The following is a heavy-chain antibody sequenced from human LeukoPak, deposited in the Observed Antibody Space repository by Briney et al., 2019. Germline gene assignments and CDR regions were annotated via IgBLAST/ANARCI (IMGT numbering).Heavy chain of an antibody. Sequence: SVTVSCKASGGTFSSYAISWVRQAPGQGLEWMGRIIPILGIANYAQKFQGRVTITADKSTSTAYMELSSLRSEDTAVYYCATEWGGGITMIPDHLDYWGQGTLVTVSS. CDR3: ATEWGGGITMIPDHLDY. V-gene: IGHV1-69*04. J-gene: IGHJ4*02. CDR2: IIPILGIA. D-gene: IGHD3-22*01. CDR1: GGTFSSYA.